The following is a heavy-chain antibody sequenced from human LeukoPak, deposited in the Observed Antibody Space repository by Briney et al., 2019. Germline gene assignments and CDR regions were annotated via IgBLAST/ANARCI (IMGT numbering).Heavy chain of an antibody. V-gene: IGHV3-33*01. CDR1: GFTFGSYG. Sequence: GRSLRLSCAASGFTFGSYGMHWVRQAPGKGLEWVAVIWYDGSNKYYADSVKGRFTISRDNSKNTLYLQMNSLRAEDTAVYYCARGYGSGNDFDYWGQGTLVTVSS. CDR3: ARGYGSGNDFDY. J-gene: IGHJ4*02. D-gene: IGHD3-10*01. CDR2: IWYDGSNK.